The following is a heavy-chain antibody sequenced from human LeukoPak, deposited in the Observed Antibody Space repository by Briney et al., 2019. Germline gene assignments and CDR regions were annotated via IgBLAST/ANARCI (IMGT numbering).Heavy chain of an antibody. Sequence: TSETLSLTCTVSGGSISSYYWSWIRQPAGKGLEWLGRIYTSGSTNYNPSLKSRVTMSVDTSKNQFSLNLTSVTAADTAVYYCARVYSSSSGTTFDYWGQGTLVTVSS. J-gene: IGHJ4*02. V-gene: IGHV4-4*07. D-gene: IGHD6-6*01. CDR2: IYTSGST. CDR1: GGSISSYY. CDR3: ARVYSSSSGTTFDY.